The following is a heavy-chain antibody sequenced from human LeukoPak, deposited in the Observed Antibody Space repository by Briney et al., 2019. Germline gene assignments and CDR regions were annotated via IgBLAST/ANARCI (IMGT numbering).Heavy chain of an antibody. CDR2: IYYSGTT. Sequence: PSETLSLTCTVSGGSITTTSYFWAWIRQPPGGGLEWIASIYYSGTTYYNSSLKSRVTISVETSKNHFSLKLSSVTAADTAVYYCARGGYYYYYMDVWGKGTTVTVSS. CDR3: ARGGYYYYYMDV. CDR1: GGSITTTSYF. V-gene: IGHV4-39*02. J-gene: IGHJ6*03.